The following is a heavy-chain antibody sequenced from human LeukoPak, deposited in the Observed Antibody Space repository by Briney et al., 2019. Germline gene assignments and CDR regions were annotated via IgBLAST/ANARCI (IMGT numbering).Heavy chain of an antibody. D-gene: IGHD2-2*01. CDR2: IYTSGST. CDR3: ARAKQGDCSSTSCYFGYYYYYMDV. CDR1: GGSISSCY. V-gene: IGHV4-4*07. Sequence: PSETLSLTXTVSGGSISSCYWSWIRQPAGKGLEWIGRIYTSGSTNYNPSLKSRVTMSVDTSKNQFSLKLSSVTAADTAVYYCARAKQGDCSSTSCYFGYYYYYMDVWGKGTTVTVSS. J-gene: IGHJ6*03.